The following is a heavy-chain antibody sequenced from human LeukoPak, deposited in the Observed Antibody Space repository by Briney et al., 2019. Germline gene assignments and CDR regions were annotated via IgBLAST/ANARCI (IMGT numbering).Heavy chain of an antibody. CDR1: GGTFSSYA. CDR2: IIPIFGTA. J-gene: IGHJ5*02. Sequence: SVKVSCKASGGTFSSYAISWVRQAPGQGLEWMGGIIPIFGTANYAQKFQGRVTITADKSTSTAYMELSSLGSEDTAVYYCARDVSLSSSWSSWGQGTLVTVSS. D-gene: IGHD6-13*01. V-gene: IGHV1-69*06. CDR3: ARDVSLSSSWSS.